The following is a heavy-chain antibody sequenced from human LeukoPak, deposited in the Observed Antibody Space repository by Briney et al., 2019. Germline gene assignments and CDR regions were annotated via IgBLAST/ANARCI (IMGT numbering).Heavy chain of an antibody. CDR2: MYYRGNT. CDR1: GGSISSSSYY. CDR3: ARHGRDGYNYGPVVYY. J-gene: IGHJ4*02. V-gene: IGHV4-39*01. Sequence: SETVSLTCTVSGGSISSSSYYWGWIRQSPGKGLEWNGSMYYRGNTYYNPSLKSRVALSVDTPKNQYSLKLSAVTAADTAVYYCARHGRDGYNYGPVVYYWGQGTRVTVSS. D-gene: IGHD5-24*01.